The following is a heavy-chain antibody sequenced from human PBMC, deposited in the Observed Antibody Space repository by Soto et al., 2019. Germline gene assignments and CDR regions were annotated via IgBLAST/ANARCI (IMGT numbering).Heavy chain of an antibody. CDR1: GGSISTGGYY. J-gene: IGHJ2*01. Sequence: QVQLQESGPGLVKPSQTLSLTCNVSGGSISTGGYYWSWIRQLPGMGLEWIGFIYHSGSAEYNPSLRSRSIISVDTSKNQFSLKLNSVTAADTAVYYCALTYRGYCSGSNCYNWYFDLWGRGTLVTVSS. V-gene: IGHV4-31*03. D-gene: IGHD2-15*01. CDR2: IYHSGSA. CDR3: ALTYRGYCSGSNCYNWYFDL.